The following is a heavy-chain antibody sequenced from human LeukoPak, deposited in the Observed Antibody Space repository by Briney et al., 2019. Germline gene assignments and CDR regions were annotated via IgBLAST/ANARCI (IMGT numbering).Heavy chain of an antibody. V-gene: IGHV3-30*02. D-gene: IGHD6-6*01. CDR3: RSYSSSSKEGYFDY. Sequence: GGSLRLSCAASGFTFSSYGMHWVRQAPGKGLEWVAFIRYDGSNKYHADSVKGRFTISRDNSKNTLYLQMNSLRAEDTAVYYCRSYSSSSKEGYFDYWGQGTLVTVSS. CDR1: GFTFSSYG. J-gene: IGHJ4*02. CDR2: IRYDGSNK.